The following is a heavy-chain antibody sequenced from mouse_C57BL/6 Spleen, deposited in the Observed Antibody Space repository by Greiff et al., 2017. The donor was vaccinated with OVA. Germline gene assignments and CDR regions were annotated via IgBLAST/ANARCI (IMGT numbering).Heavy chain of an antibody. Sequence: EVHLVESGGGLVQPGGSLKLSCAASGFTFSDYGMAWVRQAPRQGPEWVAFISNLAYSIYYADAVTGRFTISRENAKNTLYLEMSSLRSEDTAMYYCARHELGPFAYWGQGTLVTVSA. CDR1: GFTFSDYG. D-gene: IGHD4-1*01. V-gene: IGHV5-15*01. CDR2: ISNLAYSI. CDR3: ARHELGPFAY. J-gene: IGHJ3*01.